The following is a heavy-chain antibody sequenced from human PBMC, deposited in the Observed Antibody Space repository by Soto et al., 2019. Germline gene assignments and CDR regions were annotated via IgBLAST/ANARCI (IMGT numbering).Heavy chain of an antibody. J-gene: IGHJ4*02. CDR1: GGSISSSSYY. Sequence: SETLSLTCTVSGGSISSSSYYWGWIRQPPGKGLEWIGSIYYSGSTYYNPSLKSRVTISVDTSKNQFSLKLSSVTAADTAVYYCASIGAPDYDFDYWGQGTLVTVSS. V-gene: IGHV4-39*01. D-gene: IGHD3-16*01. CDR3: ASIGAPDYDFDY. CDR2: IYYSGST.